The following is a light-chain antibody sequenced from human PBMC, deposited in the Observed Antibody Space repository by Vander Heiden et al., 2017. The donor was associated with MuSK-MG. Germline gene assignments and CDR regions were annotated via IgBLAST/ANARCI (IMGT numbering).Light chain of an antibody. J-gene: IGLJ2*01. CDR1: SSDVGSCNL. Sequence: QSALTQPVSVSGSAGQSITISCTGTSSDVGSCNLVPWYQQHPGEAPKLVIYEVTNRTSGVSSRFSGSKSGNTASLTISELQPEDEADYYYCSYAGTSTYVVFGGGTKLTVL. CDR3: CSYAGTSTYVV. V-gene: IGLV2-23*02. CDR2: EVT.